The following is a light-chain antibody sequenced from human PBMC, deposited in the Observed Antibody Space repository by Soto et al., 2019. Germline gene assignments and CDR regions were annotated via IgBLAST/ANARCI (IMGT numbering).Light chain of an antibody. V-gene: IGKV1-5*03. CDR3: QQYNSSPWT. CDR1: QSISSW. CDR2: KAS. Sequence: DIQMPQSPSTLSASVGASLTITGRASQSISSWLAWYQQKPGKAPKLLIYKASSLESGVPSRFSGSGSGTEFTPTISSLQPDNFATYYCQQYNSSPWTFGQGPKVNI. J-gene: IGKJ1*01.